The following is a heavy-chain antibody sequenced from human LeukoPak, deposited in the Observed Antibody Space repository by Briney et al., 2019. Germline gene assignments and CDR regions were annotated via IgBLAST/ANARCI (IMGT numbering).Heavy chain of an antibody. CDR3: ARDQAYCGGDCYYGAFDI. Sequence: SETLSLTCTVSGGSISSSSYYWGWIRQPPGKGLEWIGYIYYSGSTNYNPSLKSRVTISVDTSKNQFSLKLSSVTAADTAVYYCARDQAYCGGDCYYGAFDIWGQGTMVTVSS. V-gene: IGHV4-61*01. J-gene: IGHJ3*02. CDR2: IYYSGST. D-gene: IGHD2-21*02. CDR1: GGSISSSSYY.